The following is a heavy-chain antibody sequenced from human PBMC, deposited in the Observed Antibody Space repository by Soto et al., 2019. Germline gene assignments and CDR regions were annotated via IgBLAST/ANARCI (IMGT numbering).Heavy chain of an antibody. CDR1: GGSVRSPDW. V-gene: IGHV4-4*02. J-gene: IGHJ5*01. Sequence: PSETLSLTCTLSGGSVRSPDWWNWVRQSPDKGLEWIAEVHISGHSNYNPSLRSRVSVSIDSSKNQFYLNLNSVTAADTAIYYCARVRQGCSANNCYFDPWGQGTQVT. CDR2: VHISGHS. D-gene: IGHD1-1*01. CDR3: ARVRQGCSANNCYFDP.